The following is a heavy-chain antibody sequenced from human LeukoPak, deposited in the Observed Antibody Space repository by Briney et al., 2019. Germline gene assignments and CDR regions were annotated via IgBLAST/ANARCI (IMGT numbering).Heavy chain of an antibody. D-gene: IGHD6-13*01. CDR1: GFTFSDYY. V-gene: IGHV3-11*04. CDR3: AKGLTAAADPTTLDY. J-gene: IGHJ4*02. Sequence: PGGSLRLSCAASGFTFSDYYMSWIRQAPGKGLEWVSYISSSGSTIYYADSVKGRFTISRDNSKNTLYLQMNSLRGEDTALYYCAKGLTAAADPTTLDYWGQGTLVTVSS. CDR2: ISSSGSTI.